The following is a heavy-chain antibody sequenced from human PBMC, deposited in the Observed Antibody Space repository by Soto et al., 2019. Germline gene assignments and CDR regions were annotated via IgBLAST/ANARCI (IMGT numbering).Heavy chain of an antibody. CDR1: GGSISSGGYS. V-gene: IGHV4-30-2*01. J-gene: IGHJ4*02. CDR3: AGGPGVARNY. CDR2: MYHSGST. D-gene: IGHD5-12*01. Sequence: KPSETLSLTCAVSGGSISSGGYSWSWIRQPPGKGLEWIGYMYHSGSTYYNPSLKSRVTISVDRSKNQFSLKLSSVTAADTAVYYCAGGPGVARNYWGQGTLVTVSS.